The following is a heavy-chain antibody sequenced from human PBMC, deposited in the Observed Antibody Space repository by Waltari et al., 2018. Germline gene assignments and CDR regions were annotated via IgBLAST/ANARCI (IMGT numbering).Heavy chain of an antibody. CDR1: GGTFSSYT. D-gene: IGHD6-6*01. V-gene: IGHV1-69*02. Sequence: QVQLVQSGAEVKKPGSSVKVSCKAPGGTFSSYTISWVRQAPGQGLEWMGRIIPILGIANYAQKFQGRVTITADKSTSTAYMELSSLRSEDTAVYYCARGSPLGQLETAAQDYWGQGTLVTVSS. CDR2: IIPILGIA. CDR3: ARGSPLGQLETAAQDY. J-gene: IGHJ4*02.